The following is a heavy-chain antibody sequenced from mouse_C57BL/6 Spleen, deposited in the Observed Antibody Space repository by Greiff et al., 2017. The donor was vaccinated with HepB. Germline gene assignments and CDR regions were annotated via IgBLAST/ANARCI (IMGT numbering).Heavy chain of an antibody. D-gene: IGHD2-4*01. CDR3: ETRGNDYDDEYYAMDY. CDR1: GYTFTSYW. J-gene: IGHJ4*01. CDR2: IYPGSGST. V-gene: IGHV1-55*01. Sequence: QVQLQQPGAELVKPGASVKMSCKASGYTFTSYWITWVKQRPGQGLEWIGDIYPGSGSTNYNEKFKSKATLTVDTSSSTAYMQLSSLTSEDSAVYVGETRGNDYDDEYYAMDYWGQGTSVTVSS.